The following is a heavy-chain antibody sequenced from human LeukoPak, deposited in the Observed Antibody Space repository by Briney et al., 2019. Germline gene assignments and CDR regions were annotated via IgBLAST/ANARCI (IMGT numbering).Heavy chain of an antibody. CDR2: IYTSGST. Sequence: SETLSLTCTVSGGSISSYYWSWIRQPAGKGLEWIGRIYTSGSTNYNPSLKSRVTMSVDTSKNQFSLKLSSVTAADTAVYYCARVLTYSSSWPYYYYYYGMDVWGQGTTVTVSS. D-gene: IGHD6-13*01. CDR3: ARVLTYSSSWPYYYYYYGMDV. V-gene: IGHV4-4*07. CDR1: GGSISSYY. J-gene: IGHJ6*02.